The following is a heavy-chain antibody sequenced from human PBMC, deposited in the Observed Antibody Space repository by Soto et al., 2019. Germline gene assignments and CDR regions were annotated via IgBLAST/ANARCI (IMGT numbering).Heavy chain of an antibody. CDR2: IIPIFGTA. J-gene: IGHJ5*02. CDR1: GGTFSSYA. V-gene: IGHV1-69*13. CDR3: AISAPDCSSTSCYSWFDP. D-gene: IGHD2-2*02. Sequence: ASVKVSCKASGGTFSSYAISWVRQAPGQGLEWMGGIIPIFGTANYAQKFQGRVTITADESTSTAYMELSSLRSEDTAVYYCAISAPDCSSTSCYSWFDPWGQGTLVTVS.